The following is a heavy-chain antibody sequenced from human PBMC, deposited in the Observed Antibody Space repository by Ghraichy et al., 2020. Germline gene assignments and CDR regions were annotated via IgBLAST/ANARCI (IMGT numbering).Heavy chain of an antibody. CDR1: GDSINGYS. V-gene: IGHV4-59*01. D-gene: IGHD4-23*01. Sequence: TLSLTCTVSGDSINGYSWTWIRQPPGKGLECLGYIFYSGSTNYNPSLKSRVTISVDTSKNQFSLKLSYVTAADTAVYYCARGRPHGGKSFYDRWGQGILVTVSS. CDR2: IFYSGST. CDR3: ARGRPHGGKSFYDR. J-gene: IGHJ4*02.